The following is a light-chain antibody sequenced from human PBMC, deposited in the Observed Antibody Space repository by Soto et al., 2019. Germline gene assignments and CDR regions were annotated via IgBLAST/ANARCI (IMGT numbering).Light chain of an antibody. Sequence: EIVLTQSPGTLSLSPGERATLSCRASQSLSSSQLAWYQQKPGQAPRLLIHDASSRATGISDRFTGSGSGTDFTLNITTLEPEDFAVDYCQQYGSSPRTFGLGTKVEIK. CDR1: QSLSSSQ. V-gene: IGKV3-20*01. J-gene: IGKJ1*01. CDR3: QQYGSSPRT. CDR2: DAS.